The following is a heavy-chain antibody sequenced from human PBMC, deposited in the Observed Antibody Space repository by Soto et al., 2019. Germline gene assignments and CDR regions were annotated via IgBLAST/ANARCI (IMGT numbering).Heavy chain of an antibody. CDR3: VRAFDHRFDY. V-gene: IGHV3-33*01. Sequence: GGSLRLSCAASGFTFSSYGMHWVRQAPGKGPEWVAIRWHDGSNKYYADSVKGRFTISRDNSKNKMYMQMNSLRAEDTAVYYCVRAFDHRFDYWGQGILVNVSS. CDR1: GFTFSSYG. J-gene: IGHJ4*02. D-gene: IGHD3-16*01. CDR2: RWHDGSNK.